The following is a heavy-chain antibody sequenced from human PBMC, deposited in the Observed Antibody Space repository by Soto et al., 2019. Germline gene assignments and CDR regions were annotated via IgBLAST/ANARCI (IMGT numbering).Heavy chain of an antibody. V-gene: IGHV1-46*03. D-gene: IGHD4-4*01. CDR3: ARAMTTVTTGGNFDS. CDR1: GYTFTSYY. CDR2: INPSGGST. Sequence: QVQLVQSGAEVKKPGASVKVSCKASGYTFTSYYMHWVRQAPGQGLEWMGIINPSGGSTSYAQKFQGRVTMTRDTSTSTVYMELSSLRSEDTAVYYCARAMTTVTTGGNFDSCGQGTLVTVSS. J-gene: IGHJ4*02.